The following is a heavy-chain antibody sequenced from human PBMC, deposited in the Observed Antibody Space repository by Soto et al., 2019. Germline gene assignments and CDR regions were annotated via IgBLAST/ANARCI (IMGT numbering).Heavy chain of an antibody. CDR2: MNPNTGNS. V-gene: IGHV1-8*01. Sequence: QVQLVQSGAEVRKPGASVKVSCEASGYTFTSYDIYWVRQATGQGLEWMGWMNPNTGNSGYAQKFQGRVTMTSDTYISTAHMELSSLRSEDTAVYSCARRAETNGWNGFGADKYYFDFWGQGTLVTVSS. J-gene: IGHJ4*02. CDR3: ARRAETNGWNGFGADKYYFDF. CDR1: GYTFTSYD. D-gene: IGHD1-1*01.